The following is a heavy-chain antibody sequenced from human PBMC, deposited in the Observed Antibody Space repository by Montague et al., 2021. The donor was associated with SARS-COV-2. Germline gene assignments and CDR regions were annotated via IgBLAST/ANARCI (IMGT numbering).Heavy chain of an antibody. V-gene: IGHV3-9*01. Sequence: SLGLSCAASGFTFGDYAMHWVRQAPGKGLEWASGISWNGGSIGYADSVKGRFTISRDNAKNSLYLQMNSLRAEDTALYYCAKDIGTYCSSTSCYWAGAFDIWGQGTMVTVSS. J-gene: IGHJ3*02. CDR3: AKDIGTYCSSTSCYWAGAFDI. CDR1: GFTFGDYA. D-gene: IGHD2-2*01. CDR2: ISWNGGSI.